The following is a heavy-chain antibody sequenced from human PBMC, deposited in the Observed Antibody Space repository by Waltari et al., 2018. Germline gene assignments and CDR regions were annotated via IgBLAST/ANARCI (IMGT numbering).Heavy chain of an antibody. V-gene: IGHV4-59*01. J-gene: IGHJ5*02. CDR1: GGSLRSSY. Sequence: QVQLQESAPGLLRPSETLSLTCPVPGGSLRSSYWSWIRQPPGTGLAWFGDIYYSGSTNYNPSLKSRVTISVDTSKNQFSLKLSSVTAADTAVYYCARGDYEGYYDFWSGYPRLGWFDPWGQGTLVTVSS. CDR2: IYYSGST. D-gene: IGHD3-3*01. CDR3: ARGDYEGYYDFWSGYPRLGWFDP.